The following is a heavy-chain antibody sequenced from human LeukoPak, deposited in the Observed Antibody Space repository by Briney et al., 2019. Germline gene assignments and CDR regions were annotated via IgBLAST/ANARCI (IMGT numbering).Heavy chain of an antibody. J-gene: IGHJ4*02. CDR1: GFSFSNSG. Sequence: GGSLRLSCAASGFSFSNSGMHWVRQAPAKGIEWLAVIWNDGNKRHYADSAKGRFTISRDNAKNSLYLQMNSLRAEDTAVYYCARERDYSFDYWGQGTLVTVSS. D-gene: IGHD3-10*01. CDR3: ARERDYSFDY. V-gene: IGHV3-30*12. CDR2: IWNDGNKR.